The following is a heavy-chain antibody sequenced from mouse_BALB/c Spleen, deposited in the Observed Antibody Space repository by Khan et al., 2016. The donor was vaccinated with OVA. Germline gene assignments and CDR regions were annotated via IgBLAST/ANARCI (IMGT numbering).Heavy chain of an antibody. CDR1: GFSLTNYG. V-gene: IGHV2-3*01. D-gene: IGHD4-1*01. Sequence: QMQLKESGPGLVAPSQSLSITCTVSGFSLTNYGVTWVRQPPGKGLEWLGVLWGDGSTNYHSALISRLSISKDNSKSQIFLKLNSLQTDDTATYYCAKWGTGYYAMDYWGQGTSVTVSS. CDR2: LWGDGST. J-gene: IGHJ4*01. CDR3: AKWGTGYYAMDY.